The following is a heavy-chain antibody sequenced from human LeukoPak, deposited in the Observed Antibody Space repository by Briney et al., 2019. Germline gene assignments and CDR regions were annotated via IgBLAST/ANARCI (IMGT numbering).Heavy chain of an antibody. CDR1: GDSISSGGYS. CDR3: ARVVAAAGNNWFDP. Sequence: PSETLSLTCVISGDSISSGGYSWSWIRQTPGKGLEWIAYIHDSGSTYNNPSLKSRLSISIDTSKNQFSLKLNSVTAADPAVYYCARVVAAAGNNWFDPWGQGTLVTVSS. D-gene: IGHD6-13*01. V-gene: IGHV4-30-4*07. CDR2: IHDSGST. J-gene: IGHJ5*02.